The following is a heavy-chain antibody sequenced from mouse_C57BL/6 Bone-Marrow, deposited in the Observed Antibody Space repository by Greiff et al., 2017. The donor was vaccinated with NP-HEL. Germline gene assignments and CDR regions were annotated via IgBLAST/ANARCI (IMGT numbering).Heavy chain of an antibody. Sequence: QVQLQQPGAELVKPGASVKLSCKASGYTFTSYWMQWVKQRPGQGLEWIGEIDPSDNYANYNQKFRGKATLTVDTSSSTAYMQLSSLTSEDSAVYYCARPYYDYWGQGTTLTVSS. CDR2: IDPSDNYA. V-gene: IGHV1-50*01. J-gene: IGHJ2*01. CDR1: GYTFTSYW. D-gene: IGHD1-1*01. CDR3: ARPYYDY.